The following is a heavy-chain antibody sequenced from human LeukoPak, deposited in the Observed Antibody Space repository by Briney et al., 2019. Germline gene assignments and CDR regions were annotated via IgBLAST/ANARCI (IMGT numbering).Heavy chain of an antibody. CDR2: IIPIFGTA. Sequence: ASVKVSCKASGGTFSSYAISWVRQAPGQGLEWMGGIIPIFGTANYAQKFQGRVTITTDESTSTAYMELSSLRSEDTAVYYCAREALEWLPRPNWFDPWGQGTLVTVSS. J-gene: IGHJ5*02. CDR1: GGTFSSYA. CDR3: AREALEWLPRPNWFDP. V-gene: IGHV1-69*05. D-gene: IGHD3-3*01.